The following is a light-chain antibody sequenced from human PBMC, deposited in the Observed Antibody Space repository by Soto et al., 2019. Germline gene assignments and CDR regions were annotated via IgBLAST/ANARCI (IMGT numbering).Light chain of an antibody. CDR2: GNS. CDR1: DSNIGAGYD. V-gene: IGLV1-40*01. CDR3: QSYGDSLSGYV. J-gene: IGLJ1*01. Sequence: QSVLTQPPSVSGAPGQRVTISCTGSDSNIGAGYDVHWYQQLPGTAPKHLIYGNSNRPSGVPDRFSGSKSGTSASLTITGLQAEDEADYYCQSYGDSLSGYVFGPGPKVTV.